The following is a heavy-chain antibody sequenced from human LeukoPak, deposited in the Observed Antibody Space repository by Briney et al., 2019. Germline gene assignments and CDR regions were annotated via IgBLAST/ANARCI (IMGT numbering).Heavy chain of an antibody. CDR1: GFTVSSNY. CDR3: ARSYCSGGSCFPTYFQH. J-gene: IGHJ1*01. D-gene: IGHD2-15*01. V-gene: IGHV3-53*01. Sequence: GGSLRLSCAASGFTVSSNYMSWVRQAPGKGLEWVSVIYSGGNTYYADSVKGRFTISRDNSKNMLYLQMNSLRAEDTAVYYYARSYCSGGSCFPTYFQHWGQGTLVTVSS. CDR2: IYSGGNT.